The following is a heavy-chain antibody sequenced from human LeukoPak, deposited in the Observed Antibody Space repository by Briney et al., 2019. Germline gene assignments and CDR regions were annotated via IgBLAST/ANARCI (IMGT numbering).Heavy chain of an antibody. D-gene: IGHD3-3*01. CDR2: IIPILGIA. J-gene: IGHJ4*02. V-gene: IGHV1-69*04. CDR3: ARVRYDFWSGSLPYYFDY. CDR1: GGTFSSYA. Sequence: SVKVSCKASGGTFSSYAISWVRQAPGQGLEWMGRIIPILGIANYAQKFQGRVTITADKSTSTAYMELSSLRSEDTAVYYCARVRYDFWSGSLPYYFDYWGQGTLVTVSS.